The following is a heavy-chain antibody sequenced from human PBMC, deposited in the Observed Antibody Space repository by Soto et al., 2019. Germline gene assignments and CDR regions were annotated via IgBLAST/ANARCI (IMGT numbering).Heavy chain of an antibody. CDR2: ISGSGGST. CDR1: GFIFENFA. D-gene: IGHD4-17*01. J-gene: IGHJ6*02. CDR3: AKESYGDYVPRYYYYYGMDV. Sequence: GGSLRLSCAASGFIFENFAMSWVRQAPGKGLEWVSAISGSGGSTYYADSVKGRFTISRDNSKNTLYLQMNSLRAEDTAVYYCAKESYGDYVPRYYYYYGMDVWGQGTTVTVSS. V-gene: IGHV3-23*01.